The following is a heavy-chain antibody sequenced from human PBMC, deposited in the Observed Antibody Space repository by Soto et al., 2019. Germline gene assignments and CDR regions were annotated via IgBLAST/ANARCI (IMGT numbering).Heavy chain of an antibody. J-gene: IGHJ4*02. Sequence: ASVKVSCKVSGYTLTELSMHWVRQAPGKGLEWMGGFDPEDGETIYAQKFQGRVTMTEDTSTDTAYMELSSLRSEDTAVYYCASELRYFDWPLPSSDYWGQGTLVTAPQ. CDR2: FDPEDGET. D-gene: IGHD3-9*01. CDR1: GYTLTELS. CDR3: ASELRYFDWPLPSSDY. V-gene: IGHV1-24*01.